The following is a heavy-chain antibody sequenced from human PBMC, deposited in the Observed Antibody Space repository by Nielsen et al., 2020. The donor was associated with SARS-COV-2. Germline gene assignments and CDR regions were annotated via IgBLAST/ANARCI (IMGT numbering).Heavy chain of an antibody. D-gene: IGHD5-12*01. CDR3: ARDGRIGYGVYLDY. Sequence: GESLKISCAASGFTFSSYGMHWVRQAPGKGLEWVAVIWYDGSNKYYADSVKGRFTISRDNSKNTLYLQMNSLRAEDTAVYYCARDGRIGYGVYLDYWGQGTPVTVSS. V-gene: IGHV3-33*01. CDR1: GFTFSSYG. J-gene: IGHJ4*02. CDR2: IWYDGSNK.